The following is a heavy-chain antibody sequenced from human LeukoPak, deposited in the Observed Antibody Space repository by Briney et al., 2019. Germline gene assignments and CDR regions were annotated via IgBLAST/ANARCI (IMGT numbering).Heavy chain of an antibody. CDR3: ARHSPPLGSGSYTPYYFDY. V-gene: IGHV4-4*07. CDR2: IWTSGST. J-gene: IGHJ4*02. D-gene: IGHD3-10*01. Sequence: SETLSLTCTVSGVSISSYYWSWIRQPGGKGLEWIGRIWTSGSTNYNPSLRSRVTMSEDTSKNQFSLKLSSVTAADTAVYYCARHSPPLGSGSYTPYYFDYWGQGTLVTVSS. CDR1: GVSISSYY.